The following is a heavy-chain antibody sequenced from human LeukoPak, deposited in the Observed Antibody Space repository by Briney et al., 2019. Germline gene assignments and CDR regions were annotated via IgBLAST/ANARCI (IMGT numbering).Heavy chain of an antibody. CDR2: IIAYNGNT. J-gene: IGHJ6*03. Sequence: DSVKVSCKASGYTFTSYCISWVRQPPGQGLEWMGWIIAYNGNTNYAQKRQGRGTMTTDTSTSTAYMELRSLRSDDTAVYYCARAYGGYPLYYSYYYMDVWGKGTTVTVSS. CDR1: GYTFTSYC. D-gene: IGHD4-23*01. V-gene: IGHV1-18*01. CDR3: ARAYGGYPLYYSYYYMDV.